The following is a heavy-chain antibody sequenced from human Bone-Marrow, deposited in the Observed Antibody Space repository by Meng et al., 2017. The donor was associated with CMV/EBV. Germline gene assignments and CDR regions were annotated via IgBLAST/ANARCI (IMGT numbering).Heavy chain of an antibody. D-gene: IGHD2-2*01. CDR2: INPNSGGT. V-gene: IGHV1-2*02. J-gene: IGHJ3*02. CDR1: GGTFSSYA. Sequence: ASVKVSCKASGGTFSSYAISWVRQAPGQGLEWMGWINPNSGGTNYAQKFQGRVTMTRDTSISTAYMELSRLRSDDTAVYYCAREYQLQQGGYDAFVIWGQGPMVTVSS. CDR3: AREYQLQQGGYDAFVI.